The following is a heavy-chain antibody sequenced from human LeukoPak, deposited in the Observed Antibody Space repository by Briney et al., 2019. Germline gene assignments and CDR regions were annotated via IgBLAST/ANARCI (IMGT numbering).Heavy chain of an antibody. CDR2: IYYSGST. CDR1: GDSISSYY. CDR3: ARASYDILTGYYGEGLVDY. Sequence: SETLSLTCTVSGDSISSYYWSWIRQPPGKALEWLGYIYYSGSTNYNPSLKSRVTISVDTSKNQFSLKLSSVTAADTAVYYCARASYDILTGYYGEGLVDYWGQGTLVTVSS. J-gene: IGHJ4*02. V-gene: IGHV4-59*12. D-gene: IGHD3-9*01.